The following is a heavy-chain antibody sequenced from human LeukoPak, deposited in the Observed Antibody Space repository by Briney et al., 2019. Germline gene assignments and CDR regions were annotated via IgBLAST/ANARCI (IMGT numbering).Heavy chain of an antibody. Sequence: GASVKVSCKASGYTFTGYYMHWVRQAPGQGLEWMGWINPNSGGTNYAQKFQGRVTMTRDTSISTAYMELSRLRSDDTAVYYCARSLGYSYGFTFDYWGQGTLVTVSS. D-gene: IGHD5-18*01. J-gene: IGHJ4*02. CDR3: ARSLGYSYGFTFDY. CDR1: GYTFTGYY. CDR2: INPNSGGT. V-gene: IGHV1-2*02.